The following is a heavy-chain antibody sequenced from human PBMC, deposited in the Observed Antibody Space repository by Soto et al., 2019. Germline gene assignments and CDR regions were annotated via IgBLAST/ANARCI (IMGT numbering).Heavy chain of an antibody. CDR1: GFTFSRYA. V-gene: IGHV3-23*01. D-gene: IGHD6-19*01. CDR3: AKVRYSSPMGYYYGMDV. J-gene: IGHJ6*02. CDR2: ISGSGGST. Sequence: GGSLRLSCAASGFTFSRYAMSWVRQAPGKGLEWVSGISGSGGSTYYADSVKGRFTISRDNSKNTLYLQMNSLRSEDTAVYYCAKVRYSSPMGYYYGMDVWGQGTTVTVSS.